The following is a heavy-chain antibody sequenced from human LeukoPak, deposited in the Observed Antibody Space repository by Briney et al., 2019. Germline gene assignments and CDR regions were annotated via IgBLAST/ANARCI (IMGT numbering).Heavy chain of an antibody. CDR2: ITTSNGNT. V-gene: IGHV1-18*01. D-gene: IGHD4-17*01. J-gene: IGHJ6*02. CDR3: ARDQMSTVTRSAMDV. CDR1: GYSSTTFG. Sequence: SVTVSSMASGYSSTTFGTGWVRPAPGHGREWMGWITTSNGNTNSAKKFQSSATMTTDTSTTTAYMELSSLISDDAAVYYCARDQMSTVTRSAMDVWGQGTTVTVSS.